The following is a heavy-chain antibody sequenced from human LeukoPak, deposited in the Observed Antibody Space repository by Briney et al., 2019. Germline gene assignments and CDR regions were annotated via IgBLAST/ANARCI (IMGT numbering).Heavy chain of an antibody. CDR3: ARGAGYFDMN. CDR1: GFTFSIYG. V-gene: IGHV3-23*01. CDR2: ITGSGEST. Sequence: GGTLRLSCAASGFTFSIYGMSWARQAPGKGLEWVSAITGSGESTHYVDSVKGRFSISRDNSKNTLYLQMNSLRAEDTAVYYCARGAGYFDMNWGQGTLVTVSS. J-gene: IGHJ4*02. D-gene: IGHD3-9*01.